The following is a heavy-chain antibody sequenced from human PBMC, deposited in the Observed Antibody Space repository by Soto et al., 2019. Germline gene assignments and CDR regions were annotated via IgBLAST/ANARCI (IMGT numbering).Heavy chain of an antibody. CDR3: ARVSIVKYSSSSRWFDP. CDR2: MNPKSGNT. CDR1: GYTFTNSA. Sequence: QVQLVQSGPEVKKPGSSVKVSCRASGYTFTNSAINWVRQATGQGLEWMGWMNPKSGNTGYAQKFQGRVTMTRNTAISTAYMELSSLRSEDTAGYYCARVSIVKYSSSSRWFDPWGQGTLVTVSS. D-gene: IGHD6-6*01. V-gene: IGHV1-8*01. J-gene: IGHJ5*02.